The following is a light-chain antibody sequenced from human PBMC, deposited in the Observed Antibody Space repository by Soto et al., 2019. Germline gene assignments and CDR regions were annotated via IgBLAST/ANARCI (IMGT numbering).Light chain of an antibody. CDR2: AAS. J-gene: IGKJ5*01. CDR3: QQSYSTLGIT. CDR1: QSISSN. Sequence: DIQMTQSPSSLSASVGDRVTITCRASQSISSNLNWYQQKPGKAPKLLIYAASSLQSGVPSRFSGSGSGTDFTLTISSLQPEDFATYYCQQSYSTLGITFGQGTRLEI. V-gene: IGKV1-39*01.